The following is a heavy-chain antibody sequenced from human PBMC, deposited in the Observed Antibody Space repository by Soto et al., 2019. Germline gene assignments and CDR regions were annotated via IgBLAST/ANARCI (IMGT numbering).Heavy chain of an antibody. Sequence: QLVESGGALVQPGGSLRLSCAASGFTVINNYMSWVRQAPGKGLEWVSDIYSGGGTQFADSVKGRFTISRDSSKNTVYLQMNSLRAEDTAVYYCAGGPNSNSWGFAWGQGTLVTVSS. CDR2: IYSGGGT. V-gene: IGHV3-66*01. CDR3: AGGPNSNSWGFA. J-gene: IGHJ5*02. CDR1: GFTVINNY. D-gene: IGHD3-16*01.